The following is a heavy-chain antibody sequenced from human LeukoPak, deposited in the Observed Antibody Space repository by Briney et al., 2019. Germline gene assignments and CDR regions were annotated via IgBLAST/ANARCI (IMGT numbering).Heavy chain of an antibody. CDR2: SYHSGSA. CDR3: ARVQGSFDY. V-gene: IGHV4-4*02. D-gene: IGHD2-15*01. CDR1: GGAISSSNW. Sequence: PSETLSLTCAVSGGAISSSNWWSGVGPAPRKGLEWSGESYHSGSANYNPSLKSRVTISVDKSKNRLSLTLSSVTAADTAVYYCARVQGSFDYWGQGTLVTASS. J-gene: IGHJ4*02.